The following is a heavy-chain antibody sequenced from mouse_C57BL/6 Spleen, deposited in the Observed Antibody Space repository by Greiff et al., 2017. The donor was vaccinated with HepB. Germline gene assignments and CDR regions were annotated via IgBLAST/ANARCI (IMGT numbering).Heavy chain of an antibody. J-gene: IGHJ2*01. CDR2: INPSTGGT. D-gene: IGHD2-5*01. CDR3: AREGTYSNYFDY. V-gene: IGHV1-42*01. CDR1: GYSFTGYY. Sequence: EVQLQQSGPELVKPGASVKISCKASGYSFTGYYMNWVKQSPEKSLEWIGEINPSTGGTTYNQKFKAKATLTVDKSSSTAYMQLKSLTSEDSAVYYCAREGTYSNYFDYWGQGTTLTVSS.